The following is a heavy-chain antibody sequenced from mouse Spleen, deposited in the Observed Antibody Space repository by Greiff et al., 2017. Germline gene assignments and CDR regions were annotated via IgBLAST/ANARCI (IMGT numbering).Heavy chain of an antibody. V-gene: IGHV5-12*01. Sequence: EVKLVESGGGLVQPGGSLKLSCAASGFTFSDYYMYWVRQTPEKRLEWVAYISNGGGSSYYPDTVKGRFTISRDNAKNTLYLQMSRLKSEDTAMYYCARHYDDGLHGYFDVWGTGTTVTVSS. CDR1: GFTFSDYY. J-gene: IGHJ1*03. D-gene: IGHD2-3*01. CDR2: ISNGGGSS. CDR3: ARHYDDGLHGYFDV.